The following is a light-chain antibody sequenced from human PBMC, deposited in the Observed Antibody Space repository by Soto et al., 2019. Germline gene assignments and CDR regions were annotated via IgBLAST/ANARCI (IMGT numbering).Light chain of an antibody. V-gene: IGLV2-14*01. CDR3: NSYTTTTTYV. J-gene: IGLJ1*01. CDR1: STDIGAYNY. CDR2: GVS. Sequence: QSALTQPASVSGSPGQPITISCTGTSTDIGAYNYVSWYQQHPGKAPKLVIFGVSNRPSGVSNRLSGSKSGNTASLTISGLQAEDEADYYCNSYTTTTTYVFGTGTKLTVL.